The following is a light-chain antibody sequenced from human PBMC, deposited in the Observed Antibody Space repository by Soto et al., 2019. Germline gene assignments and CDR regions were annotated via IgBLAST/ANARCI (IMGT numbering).Light chain of an antibody. CDR1: SSDVGGYDF. CDR3: GSYISMIVRV. CDR2: QVS. J-gene: IGLJ3*02. Sequence: QSALTQPASVSGSPGQSITISCTGTSSDVGGYDFVSWYQHHPGKAPRLIIYQVSNRPSGVSNRFSGSKSGNTASLTISGLQPEDEADYYCGSYISMIVRVFGGGTKVTVL. V-gene: IGLV2-14*01.